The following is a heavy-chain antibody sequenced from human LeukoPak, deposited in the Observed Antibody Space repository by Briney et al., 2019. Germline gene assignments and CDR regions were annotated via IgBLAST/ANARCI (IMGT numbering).Heavy chain of an antibody. J-gene: IGHJ4*02. CDR2: ISAYNGNT. CDR3: ARESPDSSGYYYEDY. D-gene: IGHD3-22*01. V-gene: IGHV1-18*01. Sequence: ASVKVSCKASGSTFTSYGISWVRQAPGQGLEWMGWISAYNGNTNYAQKLQGRVTMTTDTSTSTAYMELRSLRSDDTAVYYCARESPDSSGYYYEDYWGQGTLVTVSS. CDR1: GSTFTSYG.